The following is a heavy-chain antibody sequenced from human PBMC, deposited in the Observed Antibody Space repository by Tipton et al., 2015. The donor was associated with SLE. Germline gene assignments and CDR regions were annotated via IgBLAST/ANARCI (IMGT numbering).Heavy chain of an antibody. D-gene: IGHD7-27*01. V-gene: IGHV4-61*01. Sequence: TLSLTCTVSGGSISSGSYYWSWIRQPPGKGLEWIGYIYYSGSTNYNPSLKSRVTISVDTSKNQFSLKLSSVTAADTAVYYCARDPNGGYGSFDYWGLGALVTVSS. J-gene: IGHJ4*02. CDR2: IYYSGST. CDR3: ARDPNGGYGSFDY. CDR1: GGSISSGSYY.